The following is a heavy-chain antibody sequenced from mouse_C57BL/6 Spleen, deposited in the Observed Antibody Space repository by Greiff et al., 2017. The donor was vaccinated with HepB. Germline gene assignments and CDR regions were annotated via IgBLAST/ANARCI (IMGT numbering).Heavy chain of an antibody. CDR2: IYPGDGDT. V-gene: IGHV1-82*01. CDR3: ARGVDDYEYYFDY. D-gene: IGHD2-4*01. J-gene: IGHJ2*01. CDR1: GYAFSSSW. Sequence: VQLQQSGPELVKPGASVKISCKASGYAFSSSWMNWVKQRPGKGLEWIGRIYPGDGDTNYNGKFKGKATLNADKSSSTAYMQISSLTSEDSAVYFCARGVDDYEYYFDYWGQGTTLTVSS.